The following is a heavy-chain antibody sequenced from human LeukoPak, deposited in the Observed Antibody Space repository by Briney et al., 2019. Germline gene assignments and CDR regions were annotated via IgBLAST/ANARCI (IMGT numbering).Heavy chain of an antibody. D-gene: IGHD3-3*01. V-gene: IGHV1-69*01. CDR3: AVRSRDDFWSGYGAFDI. Sequence: FQGRVTITADESTSTAYMELSSLRSEDTAVYYCAVRSRDDFWSGYGAFDIWGQGTMVTVSS. J-gene: IGHJ3*02.